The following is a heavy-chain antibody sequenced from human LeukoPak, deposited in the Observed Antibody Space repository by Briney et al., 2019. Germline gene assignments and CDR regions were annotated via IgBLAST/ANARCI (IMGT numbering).Heavy chain of an antibody. CDR1: GFIFSDHW. CDR3: TRDLMDYDVSTGLHHYYMDV. D-gene: IGHD3-9*01. J-gene: IGHJ6*02. Sequence: GGSLRPSCAASGFIFSDHWMPWVRQGPGKGLVLVSRIKSDGSSTSYAESVKGRFTISRDNAKNTVYVHMNSLRDEDTAVYYCTRDLMDYDVSTGLHHYYMDVXXQXXXXTVXS. CDR2: IKSDGSST. V-gene: IGHV3-74*01.